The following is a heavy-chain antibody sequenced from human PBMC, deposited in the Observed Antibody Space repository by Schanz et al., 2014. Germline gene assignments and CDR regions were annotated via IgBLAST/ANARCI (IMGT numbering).Heavy chain of an antibody. CDR1: GFTFSSYA. V-gene: IGHV3-23*04. CDR2: ISGSGGST. CDR3: VRDSFFAFDY. J-gene: IGHJ4*02. Sequence: EVQLAESGGGLVQPGGSLRLSCAASGFTFSSYAMSWVRQAPGKGLEWVSAISGSGGSTYYADSVKGRFTMSRDNAKNSVFLQMNSLRAEDTAVYYCVRDSFFAFDYWGQGTLVTGSS. D-gene: IGHD3-3*01.